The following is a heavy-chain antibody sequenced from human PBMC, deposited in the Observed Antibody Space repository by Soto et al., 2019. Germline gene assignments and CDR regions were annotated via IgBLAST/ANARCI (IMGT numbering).Heavy chain of an antibody. CDR1: GGSVTTSSYL. D-gene: IGHD3-10*01. Sequence: PSETLSLTCTVSGGSVTTSSYLWGWIRQPPGMGLECIGTVYHSGSTSYNPSLSSRLTISVDTSKNQFSLQLTSVTAADTAVYYCARLTYNYGSGPYPWFDPWGQGILVTVSS. V-gene: IGHV4-39*01. CDR2: VYHSGST. CDR3: ARLTYNYGSGPYPWFDP. J-gene: IGHJ5*02.